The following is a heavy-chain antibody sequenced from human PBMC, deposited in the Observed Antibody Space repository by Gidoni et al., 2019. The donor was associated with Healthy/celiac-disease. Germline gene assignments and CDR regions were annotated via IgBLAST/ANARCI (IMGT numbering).Heavy chain of an antibody. J-gene: IGHJ4*02. CDR1: GFTCSSYA. V-gene: IGHV3-30*04. CDR3: ARDSARVTLDY. Sequence: QVQLVESGGGVVQPGGSRRLYCAASGFTCSSYAMHWVRQAPGKGLEWVAVISYDGSNKYYADSVKGRFTISRDNSKNTLYLQMNSLRAEDTAVYYCARDSARVTLDYWGQGTLVTVSS. D-gene: IGHD4-4*01. CDR2: ISYDGSNK.